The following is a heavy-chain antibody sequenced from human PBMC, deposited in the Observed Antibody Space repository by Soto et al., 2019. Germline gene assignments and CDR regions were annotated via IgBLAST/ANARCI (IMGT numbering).Heavy chain of an antibody. J-gene: IGHJ4*02. CDR2: IIPIFGTA. CDR3: AHSNTYYYDSSGSHGDY. D-gene: IGHD3-22*01. CDR1: GGTFSSYA. V-gene: IGHV1-69*01. Sequence: QVQLVQSGAEVKKPGSSVKVSCKASGGTFSSYAISWVRQAPGQGLEWMGGIIPIFGTANYAQKFQGRVTITADESTSTAYMELSSLRSEDMAVYYCAHSNTYYYDSSGSHGDYWGQGTLVTVSS.